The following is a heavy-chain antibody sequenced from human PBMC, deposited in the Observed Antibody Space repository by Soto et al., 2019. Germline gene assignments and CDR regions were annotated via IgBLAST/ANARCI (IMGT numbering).Heavy chain of an antibody. J-gene: IGHJ6*02. V-gene: IGHV1-2*02. Sequence: ASVKVSCKTSGYTFTGYYIHWVRQAPGQGLEWLGCIYPYDNSPKFVQSFQGRVTLTTDTATSTAYMELTSLRPDDTAVYYCARERPFFVSGSYLGPYGMDVWGQGNTVTVSS. CDR3: ARERPFFVSGSYLGPYGMDV. CDR1: GYTFTGYY. D-gene: IGHD3-10*01. CDR2: IYPYDNSP.